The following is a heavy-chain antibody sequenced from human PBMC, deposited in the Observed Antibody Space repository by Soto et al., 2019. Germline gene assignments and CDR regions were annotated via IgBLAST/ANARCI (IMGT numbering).Heavy chain of an antibody. CDR1: GGSVSSGSYY. CDR3: ARDATYYYDSSGYPTLYYYYGMDV. D-gene: IGHD3-22*01. V-gene: IGHV4-61*01. CDR2: IYYSGST. J-gene: IGHJ6*02. Sequence: QVQLQESGPGLVKPSETLSLTCTVSGGSVSSGSYYWSWIRQPPGKGLEWIGYIYYSGSTNYNPSLKSRVTISVDTSKHQFSLKLSSVTAADTAVYYCARDATYYYDSSGYPTLYYYYGMDVWGQGTTVTVSS.